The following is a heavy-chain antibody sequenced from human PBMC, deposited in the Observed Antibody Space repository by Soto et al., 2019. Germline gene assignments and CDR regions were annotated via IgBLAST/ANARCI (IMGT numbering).Heavy chain of an antibody. CDR1: GFTFSSYG. V-gene: IGHV3-30*18. Sequence: GGSLRLSCAASGFTFSSYGMHWVRQAPGKGLEWVAVISYDGSNKYYADSVKGRFTISRDNSKNTLYLQMNSLRAEDTAVYYCAKTSGYYYYYYMDVWGKGTTDTVSS. D-gene: IGHD6-25*01. J-gene: IGHJ6*03. CDR2: ISYDGSNK. CDR3: AKTSGYYYYYYMDV.